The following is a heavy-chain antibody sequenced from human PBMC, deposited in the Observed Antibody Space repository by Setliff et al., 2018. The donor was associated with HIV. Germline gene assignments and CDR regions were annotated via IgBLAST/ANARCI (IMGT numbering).Heavy chain of an antibody. CDR3: ARSPLNYYDKSDAFDI. D-gene: IGHD3-22*01. CDR1: GGSFSDIGGSFTDYY. V-gene: IGHV4-34*09. Sequence: PSETLSLTCAVYGGSFSDIGGSFTDYYWIWIRQPPGKGLEWIGEINHSGSTHYNPSLKSLVTISVDTSKNQFSLKLSSVTAADTAVYYCARSPLNYYDKSDAFDIWGQGTMVTVSS. CDR2: INHSGST. J-gene: IGHJ3*02.